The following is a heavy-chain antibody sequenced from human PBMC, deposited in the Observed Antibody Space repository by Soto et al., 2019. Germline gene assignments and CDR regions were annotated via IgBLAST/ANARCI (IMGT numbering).Heavy chain of an antibody. CDR2: IYWDDDK. J-gene: IGHJ5*02. CDR1: GFSLSTRGVG. D-gene: IGHD6-19*01. CDR3: AHRRLQSSVWYSNA. V-gene: IGHV2-5*02. Sequence: SGPTLVNPTQTLTLTCTFSGFSLSTRGVGVGWIRQPPGKALEWLGIIYWDDDKRYSSSLKSRLTITKDTSKNQVVLIMTNMDPVDTATYYCAHRRLQSSVWYSNAWGQGILVTVSS.